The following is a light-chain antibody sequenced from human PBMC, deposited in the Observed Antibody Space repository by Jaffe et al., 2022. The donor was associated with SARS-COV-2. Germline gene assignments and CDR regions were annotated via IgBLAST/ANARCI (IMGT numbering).Light chain of an antibody. CDR3: SSYASSTTPHVL. V-gene: IGLV2-14*01. Sequence: QSALTQPASVSGSLGQSLTISCTGTSSDIGGHTYVSWYQQQPGKAPKLLIYDVSDRPSGVSNRFSASKSDNTASLTISGLQAEDEATYYCSSYASSTTPHVLFGGGTELTVL. J-gene: IGLJ2*01. CDR1: SSDIGGHTY. CDR2: DVS.